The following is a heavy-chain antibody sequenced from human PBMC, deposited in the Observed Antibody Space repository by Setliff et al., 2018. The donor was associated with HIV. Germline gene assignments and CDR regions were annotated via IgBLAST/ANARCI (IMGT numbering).Heavy chain of an antibody. CDR1: GGSFSGYY. D-gene: IGHD6-13*01. CDR2: INHSGST. Sequence: SETLSLTCAVYGGSFSGYYWSWIRQPPGKGLEWIGEINHSGSTNYNPPLKSRVTISVDTSMDQFSLKLNSVTAADTAVYYCAAASSWDPLLDYWGQGTLVTVSS. J-gene: IGHJ4*02. CDR3: AAASSWDPLLDY. V-gene: IGHV4-34*01.